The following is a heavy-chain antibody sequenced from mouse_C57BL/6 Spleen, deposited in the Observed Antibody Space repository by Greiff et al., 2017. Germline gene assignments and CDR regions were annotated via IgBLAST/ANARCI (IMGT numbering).Heavy chain of an antibody. CDR3: ARREERKGYFDD. Sequence: QVQLQQSGAELVKPGASVKLSCKASGYTFTEYTIHWVKQRSGQGLEWIGWFYPGSGSTKYNEKFKDKATLTADKSSSTVYMELSRLTSEDSAVXFCARREERKGYFDDWGKGTTLTVSS. V-gene: IGHV1-62-2*01. CDR1: GYTFTEYT. J-gene: IGHJ2*01. CDR2: FYPGSGST.